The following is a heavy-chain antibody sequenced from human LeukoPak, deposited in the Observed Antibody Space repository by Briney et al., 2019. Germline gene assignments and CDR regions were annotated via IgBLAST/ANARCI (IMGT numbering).Heavy chain of an antibody. CDR2: ISGGGGST. Sequence: PGGSLRLSCAASGFTFSSYAMSWVRQAPGKGLEWVSAISGGGGSTYHADPVKGRFTISRDNPKNTLFLQLNSLRAEDTAVYFCAKDSTAVSLSIFLVSGLEFWGQGILVTVSS. CDR3: AKDSTAVSLSIFLVSGLEF. D-gene: IGHD3-9*01. V-gene: IGHV3-23*01. J-gene: IGHJ4*02. CDR1: GFTFSSYA.